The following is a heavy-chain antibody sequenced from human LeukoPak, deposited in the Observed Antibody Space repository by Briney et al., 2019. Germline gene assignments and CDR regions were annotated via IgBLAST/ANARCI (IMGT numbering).Heavy chain of an antibody. CDR3: ARPDASMTTVTRGAFDI. V-gene: IGHV5-51*01. CDR1: GYSFTSYW. D-gene: IGHD4-17*01. J-gene: IGHJ3*02. CDR2: IYPGDSDT. Sequence: GESLKISCKGSGYSFTSYWIGWVRQMPGKGLEWMGIIYPGDSDTRYSPSFQGQVTISADKSISTAYLQWSSLKASDTAMYYCARPDASMTTVTRGAFDIWGQGTMVTVSS.